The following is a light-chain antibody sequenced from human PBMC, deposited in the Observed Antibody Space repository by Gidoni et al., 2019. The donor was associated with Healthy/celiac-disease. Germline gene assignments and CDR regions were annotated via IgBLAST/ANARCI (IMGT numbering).Light chain of an antibody. Sequence: SQSVSSSYLAWYQQKPGQAPRLLIYGASSRATGIPDRFSGSGSGTDFTLTISRLEPEDFAVYYCQQYGSSPWTFGQGTKVEIK. J-gene: IGKJ1*01. V-gene: IGKV3-20*01. CDR2: GAS. CDR3: QQYGSSPWT. CDR1: QSVSSSY.